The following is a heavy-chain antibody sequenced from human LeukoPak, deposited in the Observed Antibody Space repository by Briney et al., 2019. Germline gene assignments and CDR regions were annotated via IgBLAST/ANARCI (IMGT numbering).Heavy chain of an antibody. CDR3: ARGGGTGYCSGGSCRKMGGFDY. V-gene: IGHV1-46*01. Sequence: ASVKVSCKASGYTFSSYYMHWVRQAPGQGLEWMGIINPSGGSTSYAQKFQGRVTMTRDTSTSTVYMELSSLRSEDTAVYYCARGGGTGYCSGGSCRKMGGFDYWGQGTLVTVSS. CDR2: INPSGGST. D-gene: IGHD2-15*01. J-gene: IGHJ4*02. CDR1: GYTFSSYY.